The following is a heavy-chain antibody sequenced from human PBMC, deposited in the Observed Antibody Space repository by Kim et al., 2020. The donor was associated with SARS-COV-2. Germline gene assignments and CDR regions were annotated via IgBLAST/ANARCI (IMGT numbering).Heavy chain of an antibody. D-gene: IGHD1-26*01. J-gene: IGHJ6*02. Sequence: PSFHGQVTISANKSISTAYLQWSSLKASDTAMYYCARHGVGLYYYGMDVWGQGTTVTVSS. V-gene: IGHV5-51*01. CDR3: ARHGVGLYYYGMDV.